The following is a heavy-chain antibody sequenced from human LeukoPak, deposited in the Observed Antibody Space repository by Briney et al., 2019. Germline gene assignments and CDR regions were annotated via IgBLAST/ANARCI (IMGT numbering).Heavy chain of an antibody. D-gene: IGHD1-7*01. CDR2: ISSSSSYI. V-gene: IGHV3-21*01. J-gene: IGHJ3*02. CDR3: ARDSGNYLDAFDI. CDR1: GFTFSSYA. Sequence: PGGSLRLSCAASGFTFSSYAMSWLRQAPGKGLEWVSSISSSSSYIYYADSVKGRFTISRDNAKNSLYLQMNSLRAEDTAVYYCARDSGNYLDAFDIWGQGTMVTVSS.